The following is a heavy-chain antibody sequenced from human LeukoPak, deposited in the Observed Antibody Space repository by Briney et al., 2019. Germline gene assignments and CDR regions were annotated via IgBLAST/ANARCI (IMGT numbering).Heavy chain of an antibody. CDR2: INHSGST. CDR3: ARGSIVVVPAARGVYNWFDP. Sequence: PSETLSLTCAVYGGSFSGYYWSWIRQPPGKGLEWIGEINHSGSTNYNPSLKSRVTISVDTSKNQFSLKLSSVTAADTAVYYCARGSIVVVPAARGVYNWFDPWGQGTLVTVSS. D-gene: IGHD2-2*01. J-gene: IGHJ5*02. CDR1: GGSFSGYY. V-gene: IGHV4-34*01.